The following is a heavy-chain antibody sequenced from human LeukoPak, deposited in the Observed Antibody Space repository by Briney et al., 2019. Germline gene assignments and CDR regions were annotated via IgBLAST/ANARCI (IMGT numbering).Heavy chain of an antibody. CDR3: ARHAGRGDAFDI. CDR2: VDPTDSYS. CDR1: GYSFTSYW. D-gene: IGHD3-10*01. Sequence: GESLKISCKGSGYSFTSYWISWVRQMPGRGLEWMGTVDPTDSYSTYSPSFQGHVTISADKSISTAYQQWSSLKASDTAMYSCARHAGRGDAFDIWGQGTMVTASS. V-gene: IGHV5-10-1*01. J-gene: IGHJ3*02.